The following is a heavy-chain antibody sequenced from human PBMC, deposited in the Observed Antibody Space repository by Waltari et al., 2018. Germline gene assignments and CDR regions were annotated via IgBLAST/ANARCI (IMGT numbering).Heavy chain of an antibody. V-gene: IGHV4-34*01. D-gene: IGHD3-3*02. Sequence: QVQLQQWGARPLKPSEPLSLTCAVYGGSFSGYYWSWTPQPPGKGLEWIGEINHSGSTNYNPSLKSRVTISVDTSKNQFSLKLSSVTAADTAVYYCARGISNYYYYYGMDVWGQGTTVTVSS. J-gene: IGHJ6*02. CDR1: GGSFSGYY. CDR2: INHSGST. CDR3: ARGISNYYYYYGMDV.